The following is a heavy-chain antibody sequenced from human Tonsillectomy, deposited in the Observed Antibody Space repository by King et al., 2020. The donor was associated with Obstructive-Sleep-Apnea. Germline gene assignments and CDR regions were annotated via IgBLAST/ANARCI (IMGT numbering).Heavy chain of an antibody. CDR2: ISAYNGNT. CDR1: GYTFTNYG. D-gene: IGHD2-8*01. V-gene: IGHV1-18*04. Sequence: QLVQSGAEVKKPGASVKVSCKASGYTFTNYGISWVRQAPGQGLEWMGWISAYNGNTNYAQKVQGRVTMTTETSTRTAYMELRSLRSDETAVYYCGRDQSEYANDYGMDVWGQGTTVTVSS. CDR3: GRDQSEYANDYGMDV. J-gene: IGHJ6*02.